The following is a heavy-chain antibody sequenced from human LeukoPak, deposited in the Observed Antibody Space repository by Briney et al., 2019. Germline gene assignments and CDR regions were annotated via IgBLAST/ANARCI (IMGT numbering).Heavy chain of an antibody. CDR3: ARDLSFDWFPYYFDY. Sequence: SESLSLTCTVSSGSVSNSHYYWAWVRQPPGKGLEWLGSIFYSGNTHYNPSLKSPVTISIDTSKNQFSLKVSSVTAADTAIYYCARDLSFDWFPYYFDYWGQGILVTVSS. D-gene: IGHD3-9*01. CDR2: IFYSGNT. CDR1: SGSVSNSHYY. J-gene: IGHJ4*02. V-gene: IGHV4-39*07.